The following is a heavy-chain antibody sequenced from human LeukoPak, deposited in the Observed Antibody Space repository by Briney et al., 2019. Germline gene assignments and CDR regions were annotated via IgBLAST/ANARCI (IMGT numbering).Heavy chain of an antibody. J-gene: IGHJ5*02. V-gene: IGHV1-8*01. CDR2: MNPNSGNT. Sequence: ASVKVSCKASGYTFTSYDINWVRQATGQGLEWMGWMNPNSGNTGYAQKFQGRVTMTRNTSISTAYMELSSLRSEDTAVYYCARALRITIFGVVIGAWFDPWGQGTMVTVSS. CDR1: GYTFTSYD. D-gene: IGHD3-3*01. CDR3: ARALRITIFGVVIGAWFDP.